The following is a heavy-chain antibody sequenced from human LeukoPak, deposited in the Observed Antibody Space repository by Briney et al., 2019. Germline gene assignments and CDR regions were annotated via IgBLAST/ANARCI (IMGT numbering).Heavy chain of an antibody. CDR2: INPNNGGT. V-gene: IGHV1-2*02. J-gene: IGHJ4*02. D-gene: IGHD3-22*01. CDR3: ARDHAYDSSVHFDY. CDR1: GYTFTGYY. Sequence: GASVKVSCKTSGYTFTGYYIHWVRQAPGQGLEWMGWINPNNGGTKYAQNFQGRVTMTRDSSMSTAYMELSRLRSDDTAVYYCARDHAYDSSVHFDYWGQGTLVTVSS.